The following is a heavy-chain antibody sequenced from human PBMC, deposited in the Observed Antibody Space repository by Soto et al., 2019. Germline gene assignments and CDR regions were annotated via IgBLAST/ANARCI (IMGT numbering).Heavy chain of an antibody. D-gene: IGHD3-16*02. J-gene: IGHJ3*02. V-gene: IGHV3-11*01. Sequence: GGSLRLSCAASGFTFSDYYMSWIRQAPGKGLEWVSYISSSGSTIYYADSVKGRFTISRDNAKNSLYLQMNSLRAEDTAVYYCARHYDYIWGSYRYILGAFDIWSQGTMVTVSS. CDR2: ISSSGSTI. CDR1: GFTFSDYY. CDR3: ARHYDYIWGSYRYILGAFDI.